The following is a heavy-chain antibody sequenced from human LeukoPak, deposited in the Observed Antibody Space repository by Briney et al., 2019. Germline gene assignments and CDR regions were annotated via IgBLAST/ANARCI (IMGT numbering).Heavy chain of an antibody. CDR1: GGSISSSSYY. CDR3: ARVDDITYYMDV. Sequence: PSETLSLTCTVSGGSISSSSYYWGWIRQPPGKGLEWIGSIYYSGSTYYNPSLKSRLTISIDTSKNQFSLKLSSVTAADTAVYYCARVDDITYYMDVWGKGTTVTISS. D-gene: IGHD3-9*01. J-gene: IGHJ6*03. V-gene: IGHV4-39*07. CDR2: IYYSGST.